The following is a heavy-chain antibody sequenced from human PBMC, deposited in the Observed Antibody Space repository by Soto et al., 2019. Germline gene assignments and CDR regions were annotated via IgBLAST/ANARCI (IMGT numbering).Heavy chain of an antibody. CDR2: ISYDGSNK. Sequence: GGPLRLSCAASGFTFSSYGMHWVRQAPGKGLEWVAVISYDGSNKYYADSVKGRFTISRDNSKNTLYPQMNSLRAEDTAVYYFAKVATSWIQLWLLGEFDYWGQGTLVTVSS. V-gene: IGHV3-30*18. J-gene: IGHJ4*02. CDR3: AKVATSWIQLWLLGEFDY. CDR1: GFTFSSYG. D-gene: IGHD5-18*01.